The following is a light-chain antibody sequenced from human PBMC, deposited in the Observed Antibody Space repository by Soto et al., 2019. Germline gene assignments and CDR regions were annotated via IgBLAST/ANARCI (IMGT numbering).Light chain of an antibody. CDR3: ASWEDSLNGPV. Sequence: QSVLTQPPSASGTPGQRVTISCSGSSSNVGGNPVTWYQHVPTTAPKLLIYTNTQRPSGVPDRFSGSKSGTSASLAISGLQSEDEADDYCASWEDSLNGPVVGTGTKVTVL. CDR1: SSNVGGNP. J-gene: IGLJ1*01. CDR2: TNT. V-gene: IGLV1-44*01.